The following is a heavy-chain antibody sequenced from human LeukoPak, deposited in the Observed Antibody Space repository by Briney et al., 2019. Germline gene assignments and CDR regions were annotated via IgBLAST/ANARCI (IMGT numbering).Heavy chain of an antibody. D-gene: IGHD5-24*01. Sequence: ASVQVSCKTPGYTFTDYYMHWVRQAPGQGLEWMGWINPNSGGTKYAQKFPGRVTMTRDTSISTAYMELNSLTSDDTAVYYCARGSALKDGYKSPSDDWGQGTLVTVSS. CDR1: GYTFTDYY. V-gene: IGHV1-2*02. J-gene: IGHJ4*02. CDR3: ARGSALKDGYKSPSDD. CDR2: INPNSGGT.